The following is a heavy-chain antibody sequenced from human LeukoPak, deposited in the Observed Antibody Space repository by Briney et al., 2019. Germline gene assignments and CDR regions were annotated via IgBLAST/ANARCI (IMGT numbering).Heavy chain of an antibody. CDR1: GFTFSSYA. CDR3: ARDATLLLWFGELVFDY. J-gene: IGHJ4*02. D-gene: IGHD3-10*01. Sequence: GRSLRLSCAASGFTFSSYAMHWVRQAPGKGLEWVAVISYDGSNKYYADSVKGRFTISRDNSKNTLYLQMNSLRAEDTAVYYCARDATLLLWFGELVFDYWGQGTLVTVSS. CDR2: ISYDGSNK. V-gene: IGHV3-30*04.